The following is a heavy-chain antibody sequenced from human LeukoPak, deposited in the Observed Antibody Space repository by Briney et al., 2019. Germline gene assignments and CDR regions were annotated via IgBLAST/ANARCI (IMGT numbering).Heavy chain of an antibody. CDR1: CGSITSHY. D-gene: IGHD3-22*01. CDR3: TRLLDNDSSGDPDTFDM. J-gene: IGHJ3*02. Sequence: PSETLSLTCTVSCGSITSHYWSWIRQAPGKGLEWIGFIYYSGRTKYNPSLQSRVTISLDTSEKKFSLKVTSVTAANTTVYYCTRLLDNDSSGDPDTFDMWGQGTVVTVSS. CDR2: IYYSGRT. V-gene: IGHV4-59*08.